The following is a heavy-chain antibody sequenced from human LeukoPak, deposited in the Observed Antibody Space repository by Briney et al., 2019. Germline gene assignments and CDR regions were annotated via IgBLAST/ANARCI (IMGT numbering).Heavy chain of an antibody. CDR3: ARRGVTRDHAFDI. CDR2: ISSSSSTI. V-gene: IGHV3-48*01. Sequence: PGGSLRLSCAASGFTFSSYSMNWVRQAPGKGLEWVSYISSSSSTIYYADSVKGRFTISRDNAENSLYLQMNSLRAEDTAVYYCARRGVTRDHAFDIWGQGTMVTVSS. CDR1: GFTFSSYS. D-gene: IGHD5-18*01. J-gene: IGHJ3*02.